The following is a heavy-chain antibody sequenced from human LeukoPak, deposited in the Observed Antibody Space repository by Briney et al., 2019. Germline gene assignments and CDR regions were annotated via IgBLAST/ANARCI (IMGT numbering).Heavy chain of an antibody. CDR3: ARGGGGSSWSIDY. V-gene: IGHV3-48*01. Sequence: GGSLRLSCAASGFTFSSYSMNWVRQAPGKGLEWVSYISSSSSTIYYADSVKGRFTISRDNAKNSLYLQMNSLRAEDTALYHCARGGGGSSWSIDYWGQGTLVTVSS. D-gene: IGHD6-13*01. CDR2: ISSSSSTI. CDR1: GFTFSSYS. J-gene: IGHJ4*02.